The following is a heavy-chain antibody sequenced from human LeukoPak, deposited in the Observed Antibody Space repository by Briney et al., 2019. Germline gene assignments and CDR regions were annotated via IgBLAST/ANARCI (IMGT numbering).Heavy chain of an antibody. Sequence: SETLSLTCTVSGGSISSYYWSWIRQPPGRGLEWIGYIYYSGSTNYNPSLKSRVTISVDTSKNQFSLKLSSVTAADTAVYYCARLERYWGQGTLVTVSS. CDR1: GGSISSYY. CDR3: ARLERY. J-gene: IGHJ4*02. CDR2: IYYSGST. V-gene: IGHV4-59*08.